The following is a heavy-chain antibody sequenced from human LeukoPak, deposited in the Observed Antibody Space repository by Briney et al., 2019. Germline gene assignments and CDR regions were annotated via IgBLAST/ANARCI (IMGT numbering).Heavy chain of an antibody. CDR1: GFNFSDYY. CDR3: ARDQDGDSYGSPFGY. D-gene: IGHD5-18*01. V-gene: IGHV3-11*04. Sequence: PGGSLRLSCVASGFNFSDYYMSWIRQAPGKGLEWLSYISTSSNTIYYAESVKGRFTISRDNAKNSLYLQMNSLRAEDTAVYYCARDQDGDSYGSPFGYWGQGTLVTVSS. J-gene: IGHJ4*02. CDR2: ISTSSNTI.